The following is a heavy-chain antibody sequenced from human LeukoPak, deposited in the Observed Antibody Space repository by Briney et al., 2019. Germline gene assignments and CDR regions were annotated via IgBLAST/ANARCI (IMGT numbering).Heavy chain of an antibody. CDR1: GYTFTSYD. D-gene: IGHD2-2*01. CDR2: MNPNSGNT. V-gene: IGHV1-8*01. Sequence: ASVKVSCKASGYTFTSYDINWVRQATGQGLEWMGWMNPNSGNTGYAQKFQGRVTMTRNTSISTAYMELSSLRSEDTAVYCCARGLGYCSSTSCRDFDYWGQGTLVTVSS. CDR3: ARGLGYCSSTSCRDFDY. J-gene: IGHJ4*02.